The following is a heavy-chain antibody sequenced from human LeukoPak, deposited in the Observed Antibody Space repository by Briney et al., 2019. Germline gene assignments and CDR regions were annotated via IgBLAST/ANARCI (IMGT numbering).Heavy chain of an antibody. Sequence: GGSLRRSCAAPGFTFSSYVMYCVRQAQGKGLGWVAFIRYAGSNKYYADSVKGRFTISRDNSKNTLYLQMNSLRAEDTAVYYCAKDSGFYCSSTSCSDPDYWGQGTLVTVSA. V-gene: IGHV3-30*02. CDR1: GFTFSSYV. CDR3: AKDSGFYCSSTSCSDPDY. D-gene: IGHD2-2*01. J-gene: IGHJ4*02. CDR2: IRYAGSNK.